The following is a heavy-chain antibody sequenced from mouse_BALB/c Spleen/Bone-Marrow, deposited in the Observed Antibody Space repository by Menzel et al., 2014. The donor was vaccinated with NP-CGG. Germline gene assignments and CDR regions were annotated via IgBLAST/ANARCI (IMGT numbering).Heavy chain of an antibody. CDR3: ARSAYSFDV. CDR2: IYPGNGGT. J-gene: IGHJ1*01. Sequence: LQQSGAELVRSGASVKMSCKASGYTFTSYNMHWVKQTPGQGLEWIGYIYPGNGGTDYNQKFKGKATLTADTSSNTAYMQISSLTSEDSAVYFCARSAYSFDVRGAGTTVTVSS. V-gene: IGHV1-12*01. CDR1: GYTFTSYN. D-gene: IGHD2-10*01.